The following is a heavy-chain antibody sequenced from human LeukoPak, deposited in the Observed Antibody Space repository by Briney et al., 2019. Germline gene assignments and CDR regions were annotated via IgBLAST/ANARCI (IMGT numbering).Heavy chain of an antibody. CDR2: ISGSGRYT. CDR1: GFTFSSYA. J-gene: IGHJ4*02. CDR3: AKALTYYYDSSGSQVLDY. V-gene: IGHV3-23*01. Sequence: GGSLRLSCAAPGFTFSSYAMSWVRQAPGKGLEWVSAISGSGRYTYYADSVKGRFTISRDNPKNTLYLQMNSLRAEDTAVYYCAKALTYYYDSSGSQVLDYWGQGTLVTVSS. D-gene: IGHD3-22*01.